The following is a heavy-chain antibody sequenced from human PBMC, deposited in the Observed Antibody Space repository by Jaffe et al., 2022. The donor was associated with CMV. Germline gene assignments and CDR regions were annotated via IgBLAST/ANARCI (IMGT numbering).Heavy chain of an antibody. CDR3: ARLTRGDFWGGSGDPGLDY. CDR2: IYYSGSS. D-gene: IGHD3-3*01. Sequence: QLQLQESGPELLKPSETLSLTCTVSGGLISSSYYYWGWIRQPPGKGLEWIGHIYYSGSSYYNPSLKSRVTISVDTSKNQFSLNLSSVTAADTAVYFCARLTRGDFWGGSGDPGLDYWGQGTLVTVSS. V-gene: IGHV4-39*01. J-gene: IGHJ4*02. CDR1: GGLISSSYYY.